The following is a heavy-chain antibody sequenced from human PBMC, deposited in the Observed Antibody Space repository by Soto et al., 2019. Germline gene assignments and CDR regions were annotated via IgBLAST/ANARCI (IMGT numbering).Heavy chain of an antibody. Sequence: ASVKASCKASGYRFSCYGINWVRQAHGQGLEWMGWINPSDGNRNFAQKFEDRVTMTTATSTNTVFLELRSLKSDDTAIYYCARDRLRGYDSSGFYSWGQGTMVTVSS. J-gene: IGHJ4*02. CDR3: ARDRLRGYDSSGFYS. CDR1: GYRFSCYG. CDR2: INPSDGNR. V-gene: IGHV1-18*01. D-gene: IGHD3-22*01.